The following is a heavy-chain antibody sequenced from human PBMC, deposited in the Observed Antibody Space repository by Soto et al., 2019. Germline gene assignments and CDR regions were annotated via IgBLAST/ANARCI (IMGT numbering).Heavy chain of an antibody. CDR1: GFTFSSYW. Sequence: EVQLVESGGGLVQPGGSLRLSCAASGFTFSSYWMHWVRQAPGKGLVWVSRINSDGSSTIYADSGKGRFTISRDNAKNTLYLQMNSLRAEDTAVYYCARRGYSGFSYGMDVWGQGTTVTVSS. CDR2: INSDGSST. J-gene: IGHJ6*02. CDR3: ARRGYSGFSYGMDV. D-gene: IGHD5-12*01. V-gene: IGHV3-74*01.